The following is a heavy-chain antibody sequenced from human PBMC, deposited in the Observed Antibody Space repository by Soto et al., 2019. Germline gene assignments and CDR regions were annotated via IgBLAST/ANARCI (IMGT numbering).Heavy chain of an antibody. Sequence: SETLSLTCSVSGGSISGSYWSWIRQSPGKGLEWLGYVYYTGSTNYSPSLRSRVSISVDTSKNEFSLRLSSVTAADTAVYSCARSVAVPGAHIDYWGQGTQVTVSS. CDR3: ARSVAVPGAHIDY. CDR2: VYYTGST. V-gene: IGHV4-59*01. D-gene: IGHD6-19*01. CDR1: GGSISGSY. J-gene: IGHJ4*02.